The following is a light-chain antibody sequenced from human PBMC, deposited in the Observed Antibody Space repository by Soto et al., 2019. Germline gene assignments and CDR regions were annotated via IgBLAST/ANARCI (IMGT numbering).Light chain of an antibody. V-gene: IGLV2-8*01. CDR3: TSYAGYNNPVV. Sequence: QSALTQPPSASWSPGQSVTISCTGTSSDVGSYNYVSWYQQHPDKAPKLMIYEVNKRPSGVPDRFSGSKSGNTASLTVSGLQAEDEADYYCTSYAGYNNPVVFGGGTKVTVL. CDR2: EVN. CDR1: SSDVGSYNY. J-gene: IGLJ2*01.